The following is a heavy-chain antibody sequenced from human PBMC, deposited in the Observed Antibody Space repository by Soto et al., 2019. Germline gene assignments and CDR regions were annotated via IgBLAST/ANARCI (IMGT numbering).Heavy chain of an antibody. CDR2: IKSKTDGGTT. J-gene: IGHJ6*03. CDR3: TTYYGSGSFLSYYYYYYMDV. V-gene: IGHV3-15*01. D-gene: IGHD3-10*01. Sequence: EVQLVESGGGLVKPGGSLRLSCAASGFTISNAWMSWVRQAPGKGLEWVGRIKSKTDGGTTDYAAPVKGRFTISRDDSKNTLYLQMNSLKTEDTAVYYCTTYYGSGSFLSYYYYYYMDVWGKGTTVTVSS. CDR1: GFTISNAW.